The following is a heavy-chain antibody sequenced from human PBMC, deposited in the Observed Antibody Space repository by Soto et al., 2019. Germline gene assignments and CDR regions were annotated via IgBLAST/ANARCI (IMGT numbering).Heavy chain of an antibody. CDR1: GGSISRGYH. CDR2: IYHTVTT. CDR3: ARINGGSPDF. J-gene: IGHJ4*02. Sequence: SATLSLTCAVSGGSISRGYHWAWIRQPPGKGLEWVASIYHTVTTYYNPSLTSRVTISVDTSKNQFSLKLSSVTAADTAVYYCARINGGSPDFWGQGTLVTISS. D-gene: IGHD2-15*01. V-gene: IGHV4-38-2*01.